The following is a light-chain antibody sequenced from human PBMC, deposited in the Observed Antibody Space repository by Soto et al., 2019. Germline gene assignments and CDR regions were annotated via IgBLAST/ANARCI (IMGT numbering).Light chain of an antibody. Sequence: DIVMTQSPDSLAVSLGESATINCKSSQNVLYSSNNKNYLAWYQQKPGQPPKLLIYWASTRESGVPDRFSGSGSGTDFTLTIISLQGEDVADYYCQHYYSTPYTFGQGTKLEIK. CDR3: QHYYSTPYT. CDR1: QNVLYSSNNKNY. CDR2: WAS. J-gene: IGKJ2*01. V-gene: IGKV4-1*01.